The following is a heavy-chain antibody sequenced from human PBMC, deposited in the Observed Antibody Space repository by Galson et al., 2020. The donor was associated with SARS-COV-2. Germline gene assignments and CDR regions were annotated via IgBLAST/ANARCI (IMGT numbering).Heavy chain of an antibody. V-gene: IGHV4-59*08. CDR3: ARQVRRNTILGVDRQVWFDP. D-gene: IGHD3-3*01. CDR2: IYYSGST. CDR1: GGSISSYY. Sequence: SETLSLTCTVSGGSISSYYWSWIRQPPGKGLEWIGYIYYSGSTNYNPSLKSRVTISVDTSKNQFSLKLSSVTAADTAVYYCARQVRRNTILGVDRQVWFDPWGQGTLVTVSS. J-gene: IGHJ5*02.